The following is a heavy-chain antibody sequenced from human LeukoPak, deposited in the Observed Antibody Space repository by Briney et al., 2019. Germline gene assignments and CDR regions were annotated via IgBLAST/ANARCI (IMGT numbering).Heavy chain of an antibody. CDR1: GGTFSSYT. D-gene: IGHD1-26*01. Sequence: GASVKVSCKASGGTFSSYTISWVRQAPGQGLEWMGRIIPILGIANYAQKFQGRVTITEDKSTSTAYMELSSLRSEDTAVYYCARDMSGSSHDAFDIWGQGTMVTVSS. V-gene: IGHV1-69*04. CDR3: ARDMSGSSHDAFDI. CDR2: IIPILGIA. J-gene: IGHJ3*02.